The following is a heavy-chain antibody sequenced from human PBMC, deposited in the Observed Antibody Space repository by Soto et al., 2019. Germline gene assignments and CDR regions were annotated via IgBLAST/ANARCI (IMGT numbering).Heavy chain of an antibody. Sequence: QLQLQESGPGLVKPSETLSLTCTVSGGSISSSSYYWGWIRQPPGKGLEWIGSIYYSGSTYYNPSLKSRVTISVDTSKNQFSLTLSSVTAADTAVYYCARHGYSSSWAYYYYMDVWGKGTTVTVSS. CDR3: ARHGYSSSWAYYYYMDV. V-gene: IGHV4-39*01. CDR2: IYYSGST. D-gene: IGHD6-13*01. CDR1: GGSISSSSYY. J-gene: IGHJ6*03.